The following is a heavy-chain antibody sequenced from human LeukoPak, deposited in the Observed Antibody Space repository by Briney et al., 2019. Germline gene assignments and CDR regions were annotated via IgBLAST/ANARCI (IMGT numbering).Heavy chain of an antibody. Sequence: GGSLRLSCAASGLTFSNYAMNWVRQASGRGLEWVSGITDSGRKTYYADSVKGRFSISRDNSKNTLYLQMNSLRGEDTAVYYCARHVVGATTRLDYWGQGTLVTVSS. CDR2: ITDSGRKT. J-gene: IGHJ4*02. D-gene: IGHD1-26*01. CDR1: GLTFSNYA. V-gene: IGHV3-23*01. CDR3: ARHVVGATTRLDY.